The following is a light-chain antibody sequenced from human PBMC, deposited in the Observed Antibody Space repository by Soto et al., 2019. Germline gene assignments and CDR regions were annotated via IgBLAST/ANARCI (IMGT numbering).Light chain of an antibody. V-gene: IGKV3-11*01. J-gene: IGKJ4*01. CDR1: QSVRSF. CDR2: DAS. Sequence: EIVLTQSPATLYLSPGERATLSCRASQSVRSFLAWYQQKPGQAPRLLISDASKRATGIPARFSGSGSGTDFTLTSSSLEPEDFAVYYCQQRSNWPLTFGGGTKVELK. CDR3: QQRSNWPLT.